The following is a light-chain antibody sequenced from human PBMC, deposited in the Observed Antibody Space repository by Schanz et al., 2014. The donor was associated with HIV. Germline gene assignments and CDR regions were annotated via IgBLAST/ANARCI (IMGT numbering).Light chain of an antibody. V-gene: IGLV2-23*01. Sequence: QSALTQPASVSGSPGQSITISCTGSDGDVGGFDPVSWYQHPPGKAPKLIIYEGTKRPSGVSDRFSGSKSGNTASLTISGLQAEDEADYYCCSYAFTVTSLYVFGTGTKLTVL. CDR1: DGDVGGFDP. J-gene: IGLJ1*01. CDR3: CSYAFTVTSLYV. CDR2: EGT.